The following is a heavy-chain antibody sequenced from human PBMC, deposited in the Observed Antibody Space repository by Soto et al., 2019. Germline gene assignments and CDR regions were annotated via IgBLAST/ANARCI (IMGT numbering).Heavy chain of an antibody. J-gene: IGHJ4*02. CDR3: AREGGTGEKTGLAYHFDY. CDR2: TYYRSKWYN. D-gene: IGHD3-16*01. V-gene: IGHV6-1*01. Sequence: SQTLSLTCAISGDSVSSNSAAWNWIRQSPSRGLEWLGRTYYRSKWYNDYAVSVKSRITINPDTSKNQFSLQLNSVTPEDTAVYYCAREGGTGEKTGLAYHFDYWGQGTLVTVSS. CDR1: GDSVSSNSAA.